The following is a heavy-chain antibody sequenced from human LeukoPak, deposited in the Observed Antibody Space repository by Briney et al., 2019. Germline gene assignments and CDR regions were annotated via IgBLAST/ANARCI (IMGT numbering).Heavy chain of an antibody. CDR1: GGSISSSSYY. CDR2: IYYSGST. Sequence: SETLSLTCTVSGGSISSSSYYWGWIRQPPGKGLEWIGSIYYSGSTYYNPSLKSRVTISVDTSKNQFSLKLSSVTAADTAVYYCARMKPITIFGVVTSRYSRFDYWGQGTLVAVSS. V-gene: IGHV4-39*01. CDR3: ARMKPITIFGVVTSRYSRFDY. D-gene: IGHD3-3*01. J-gene: IGHJ4*02.